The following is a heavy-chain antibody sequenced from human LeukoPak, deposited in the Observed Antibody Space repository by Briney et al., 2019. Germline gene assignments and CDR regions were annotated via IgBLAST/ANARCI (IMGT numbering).Heavy chain of an antibody. CDR3: ARGPRFTASWFDP. Sequence: ASVKVSCKASGYTFTSYDIHWVRQATGQGLEWMGWMNPNSGNTDYAQKFQGRVTMTRNTSISTAYMELSSLRSDDTAVYYCARGPRFTASWFDPWGQGTLVTVSS. V-gene: IGHV1-8*01. CDR2: MNPNSGNT. CDR1: GYTFTSYD. J-gene: IGHJ5*02. D-gene: IGHD6-25*01.